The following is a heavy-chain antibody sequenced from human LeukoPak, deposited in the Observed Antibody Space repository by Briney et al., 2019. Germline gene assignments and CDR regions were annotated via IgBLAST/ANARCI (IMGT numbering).Heavy chain of an antibody. CDR2: IYSGGST. V-gene: IGHV3-53*01. J-gene: IGHJ4*02. Sequence: GGSLRLSCAASGFTFSSYWMSWVRQAPGKGLEWVSVIYSGGSTYYADSVKGRFTISRDNSKNTLYLQMNSLRAEDTAIYYCARVLLREYFDYWGQGTLVTVSS. D-gene: IGHD2-21*02. CDR3: ARVLLREYFDY. CDR1: GFTFSSYW.